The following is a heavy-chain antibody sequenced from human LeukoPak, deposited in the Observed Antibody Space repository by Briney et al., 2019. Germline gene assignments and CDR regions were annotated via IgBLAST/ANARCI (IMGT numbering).Heavy chain of an antibody. V-gene: IGHV3-21*01. CDR3: ACISRDGYNSKLDY. Sequence: GGSLRPSCAASGFTFSSYSMNWVRQAPGKGLEWVSSISSSSSYIYYADSVKGRFTISRDNAKNSLYLQMNSLRAEDTAVYYCACISRDGYNSKLDYWGQGTLVTVSS. D-gene: IGHD5-24*01. CDR2: ISSSSSYI. J-gene: IGHJ4*02. CDR1: GFTFSSYS.